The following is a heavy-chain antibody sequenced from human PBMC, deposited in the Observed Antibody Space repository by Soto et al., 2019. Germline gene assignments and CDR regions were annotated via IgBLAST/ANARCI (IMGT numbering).Heavy chain of an antibody. CDR3: ARDYYDSSGYYRAIGY. V-gene: IGHV3-48*02. CDR1: GFTFSSYS. J-gene: IGHJ4*02. CDR2: ISSSSSTI. D-gene: IGHD3-22*01. Sequence: GGSLRLSCAASGFTFSSYSMNWVRQAPGKGLEWVSYISSSSSTIYYADSVKGRFTISRDNAKNSLYLQMNSLRDEDTAVYYCARDYYDSSGYYRAIGYWGQGTTVTVSS.